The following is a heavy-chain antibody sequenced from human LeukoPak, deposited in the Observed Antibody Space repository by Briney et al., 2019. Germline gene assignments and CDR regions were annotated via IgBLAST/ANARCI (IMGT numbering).Heavy chain of an antibody. J-gene: IGHJ4*02. D-gene: IGHD6-19*01. V-gene: IGHV3-48*03. CDR3: ARDEYSSGWYQPSDY. CDR2: ISSSGSTI. Sequence: GGSLRLSCAASGFTFSSYEMNWVRQAPGKGLEWVSYISSSGSTIYYADSVKGRFTISRDNAKDSLYLQMNSLRAEDTAVYYCARDEYSSGWYQPSDYRGQGTLVTVSS. CDR1: GFTFSSYE.